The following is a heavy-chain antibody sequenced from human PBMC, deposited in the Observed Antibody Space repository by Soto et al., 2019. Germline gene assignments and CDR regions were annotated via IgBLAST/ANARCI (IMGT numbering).Heavy chain of an antibody. Sequence: GGSLRLSCAASGFTFSSYGMHWVRQAPGKGLEWVAVIWYDGSNKYYADSVKGRFTISRDNSKNTLYLQMNSLRAEDTAVYYCARDRWDYYDSSGYYPPGGYYGMDVWGQGTTVTVSS. V-gene: IGHV3-33*01. D-gene: IGHD3-22*01. CDR2: IWYDGSNK. CDR1: GFTFSSYG. J-gene: IGHJ6*02. CDR3: ARDRWDYYDSSGYYPPGGYYGMDV.